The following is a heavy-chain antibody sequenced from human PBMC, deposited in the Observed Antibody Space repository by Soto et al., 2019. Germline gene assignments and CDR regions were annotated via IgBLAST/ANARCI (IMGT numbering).Heavy chain of an antibody. D-gene: IGHD3-10*01. CDR3: AKGREGFGNDAFDI. V-gene: IGHV3-23*01. CDR1: GFTFSSYA. Sequence: EVQLLESGGGLVQPGGSLRPSCAASGFTFSSYAMSWVRQAPGKGREWVSAISGSGGNTYYADSVKGRFTISRDNSKNTLYLQMNTLRAEDTAVYYCAKGREGFGNDAFDIWGQGTMVTVSS. J-gene: IGHJ3*02. CDR2: ISGSGGNT.